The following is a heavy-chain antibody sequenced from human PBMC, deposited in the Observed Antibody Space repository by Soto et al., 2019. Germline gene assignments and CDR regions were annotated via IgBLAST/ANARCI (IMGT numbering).Heavy chain of an antibody. CDR1: GGSISSGGYS. Sequence: QLQLQESGSGLVKPSQTLSLTCAVSGGSISSGGYSWSWIRQPPGKGLEWIGYIYHSGSTYYNPSLKSRFTISVDRPKNQFSLKLSSVTAADTAVYYCARGAHCSSTSCYLGDWFDPWGQGTLVTVSS. CDR2: IYHSGST. CDR3: ARGAHCSSTSCYLGDWFDP. D-gene: IGHD2-2*01. J-gene: IGHJ5*02. V-gene: IGHV4-30-2*01.